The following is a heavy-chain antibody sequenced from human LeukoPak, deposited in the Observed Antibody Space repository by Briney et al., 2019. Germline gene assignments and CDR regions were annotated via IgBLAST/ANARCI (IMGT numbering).Heavy chain of an antibody. CDR3: ARVPGYYDSSGLFDY. Sequence: GGSLRLSCAASGLTFSSYAMNSVRQAPGKGLEWVSYISSSSSTIYYADSVKGRFTISRDNAKNSLYLQMNSLRAEDTAVYYCARVPGYYDSSGLFDYWGQGTLVTVSS. CDR2: ISSSSSTI. V-gene: IGHV3-48*01. CDR1: GLTFSSYA. J-gene: IGHJ4*02. D-gene: IGHD3-22*01.